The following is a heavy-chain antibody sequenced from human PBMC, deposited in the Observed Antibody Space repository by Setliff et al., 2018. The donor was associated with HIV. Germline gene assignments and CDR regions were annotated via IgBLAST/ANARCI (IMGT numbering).Heavy chain of an antibody. J-gene: IGHJ4*02. CDR1: GFTFSRAW. CDR2: ISPDGSAT. V-gene: IGHV3-7*01. D-gene: IGHD3-16*01. CDR3: LRWGLPYGIDA. Sequence: GGSLRLSGAASGFTFSRAWMGWVRQDPAKGLEWVANISPDGSATYYVEAVKGRFTISRDNAKNSLYLQLNSLRVEHTAVHSCLRWGLPYGIDAWGQGTLVTASS.